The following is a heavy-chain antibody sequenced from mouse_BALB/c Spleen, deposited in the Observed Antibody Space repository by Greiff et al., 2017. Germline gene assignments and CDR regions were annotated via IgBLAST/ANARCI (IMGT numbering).Heavy chain of an antibody. CDR1: GFSLSTSGMG. Sequence: QVTLKVSGPGILQPSQTLSLTCSFSGFSLSTSGMGVSWIRQPSGKGLEWLAHIYWDDDKRYNPSLKSRLTISKDTSRNQVFLKITSVDTADTATYYCARRGGLRPGGYAMDYWGQGTSVTVSS. J-gene: IGHJ4*01. D-gene: IGHD2-2*01. V-gene: IGHV8-12*01. CDR3: ARRGGLRPGGYAMDY. CDR2: IYWDDDK.